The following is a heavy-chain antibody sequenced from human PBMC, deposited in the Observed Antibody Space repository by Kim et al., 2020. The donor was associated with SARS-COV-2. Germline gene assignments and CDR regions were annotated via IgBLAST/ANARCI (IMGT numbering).Heavy chain of an antibody. D-gene: IGHD2-2*02. J-gene: IGHJ6*02. Sequence: GGSLRLSCAASGFTFSSYWMSWVRQAPGKGLEWVANIKQDGSEKYYVDSVKGRFTISRDNAKNSLYLQMNSLRAEDTAVFYCAREGGYRVLFDYCYYGMDVWGQGTAVTVSS. CDR3: AREGGYRVLFDYCYYGMDV. CDR1: GFTFSSYW. V-gene: IGHV3-7*01. CDR2: IKQDGSEK.